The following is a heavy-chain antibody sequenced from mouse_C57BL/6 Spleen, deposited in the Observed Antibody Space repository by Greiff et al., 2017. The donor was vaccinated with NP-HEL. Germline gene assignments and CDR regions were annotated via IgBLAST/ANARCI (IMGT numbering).Heavy chain of an antibody. V-gene: IGHV5-17*01. CDR1: GFTFSDYG. D-gene: IGHD1-1*01. Sequence: EVHLVESGGGLVKPGGSLKLSCAASGFTFSDYGMHWVRQAPEKGLEWVAYISSGSSTIYYADTVKGRFTISRDNAKNTLFLQMTSLRSEDTAMYYCAIITTRPFDVWGTGTTVTVSS. CDR3: AIITTRPFDV. CDR2: ISSGSSTI. J-gene: IGHJ1*03.